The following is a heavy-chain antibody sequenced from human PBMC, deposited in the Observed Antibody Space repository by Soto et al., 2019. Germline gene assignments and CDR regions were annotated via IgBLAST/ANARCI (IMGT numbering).Heavy chain of an antibody. Sequence: QVQLVQSGAEVRKPGSSVKVSCKASGGTFSRYAINWVRQAPGQGLEWRGGIIPMFGTTNYAQKFKGRVTITADESTSTVYMELNTLRSEDAAVYYCARASIHGSSCYFWFDPWGQGTLVTVSS. CDR1: GGTFSRYA. D-gene: IGHD6-13*01. CDR3: ARASIHGSSCYFWFDP. V-gene: IGHV1-69*01. CDR2: IIPMFGTT. J-gene: IGHJ5*01.